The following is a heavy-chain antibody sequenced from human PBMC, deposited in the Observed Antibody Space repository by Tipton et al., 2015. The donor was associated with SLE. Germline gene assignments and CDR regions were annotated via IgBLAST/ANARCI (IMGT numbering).Heavy chain of an antibody. Sequence: QLVQSGAEVKKPGASVKVSCKASGYTFTSYGISWVRQAPGQGLEWMGRINPNSGGTNYAQKFQGRVTMTRDTSISTAYMELSRLRSDDTAVFYCARDAGDSLVDYWGQGTLVTVSS. V-gene: IGHV1-2*06. CDR1: GYTFTSYG. CDR3: ARDAGDSLVDY. D-gene: IGHD4-11*01. J-gene: IGHJ4*02. CDR2: INPNSGGT.